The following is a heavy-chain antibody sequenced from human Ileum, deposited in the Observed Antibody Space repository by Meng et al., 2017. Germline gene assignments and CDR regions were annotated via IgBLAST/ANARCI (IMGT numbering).Heavy chain of an antibody. CDR1: GYTFKDYI. J-gene: IGHJ4*02. CDR3: ARGFCSDGVCSNWALDD. D-gene: IGHD2-8*01. V-gene: IGHV1-3*01. Sequence: VQVVQSVAEVEKACASAKVSCRASGYTFKDYIMRWGLQAPGQRLEWMGLINPDTGNKRTSQKFQDRVTLTCDTSASTAYMDLSRLGSRDTAVYYCARGFCSDGVCSNWALDDWGQGTLVTVSS. CDR2: INPDTGNK.